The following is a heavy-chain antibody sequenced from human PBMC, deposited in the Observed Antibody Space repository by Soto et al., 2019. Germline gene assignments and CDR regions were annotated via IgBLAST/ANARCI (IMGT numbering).Heavy chain of an antibody. J-gene: IGHJ3*02. Sequence: QVQLQESGPGLVKPSETLSLTCTVSGGSISSYYWSWIRQPPGKGLEWIGYIYYSGSTNYNPSLKSRVTISVDTSKNQFSLKLSSVTAADTAVYYCARPAIEGYCSSTSCLDAFEIWGQGTMVTVSS. V-gene: IGHV4-59*08. D-gene: IGHD2-2*01. CDR1: GGSISSYY. CDR3: ARPAIEGYCSSTSCLDAFEI. CDR2: IYYSGST.